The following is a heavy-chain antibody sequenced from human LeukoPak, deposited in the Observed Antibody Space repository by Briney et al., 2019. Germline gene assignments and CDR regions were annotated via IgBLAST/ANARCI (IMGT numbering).Heavy chain of an antibody. V-gene: IGHV3-23*01. CDR3: AKQLGYCSDGSCYFPY. CDR2: ISNNGGYT. J-gene: IGHJ4*02. Sequence: GGSLRLSCAASGFTFSSSAMSWVRQAPGKGLEWVSAISNNGGYTYYADSVQGRFTISRDNSKSTLCLQMNSLRAEDTAVYHCAKQLGYCSDGSCYFPYWGQGTLVTVSS. CDR1: GFTFSSSA. D-gene: IGHD2-15*01.